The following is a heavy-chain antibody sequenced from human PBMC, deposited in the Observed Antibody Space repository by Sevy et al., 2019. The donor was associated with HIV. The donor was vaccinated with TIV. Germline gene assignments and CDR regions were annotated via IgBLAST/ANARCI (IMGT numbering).Heavy chain of an antibody. CDR2: SSAYNGNT. Sequence: ASVKVSCKASGYTVTSYGISWVRQAPGQGLEWMGWSSAYNGNTNYAQKLQGRVTMTTDTSTSTAYMELRSLRSDDTAVYYCARDPGSNYYDSSSYYYLGYYYYGMDVWGQGTTVTVSS. J-gene: IGHJ6*02. V-gene: IGHV1-18*01. CDR1: GYTVTSYG. CDR3: ARDPGSNYYDSSSYYYLGYYYYGMDV. D-gene: IGHD3-22*01.